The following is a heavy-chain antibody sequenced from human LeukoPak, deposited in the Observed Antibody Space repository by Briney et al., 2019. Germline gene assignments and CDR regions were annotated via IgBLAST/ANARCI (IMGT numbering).Heavy chain of an antibody. CDR3: GEIQSGNKFDY. V-gene: IGHV3-23*01. CDR2: ITASGENT. CDR1: GFTFSNYA. Sequence: GGSLRLSCAASGFTFSNYAMSWVRQAPGKGLEWVSAITASGENTYYADSVKGRFIISRDNSKNTLYLQMNSLRAEDTAVYYCGEIQSGNKFDYWGRGTQVTVSS. J-gene: IGHJ4*02. D-gene: IGHD5-12*01.